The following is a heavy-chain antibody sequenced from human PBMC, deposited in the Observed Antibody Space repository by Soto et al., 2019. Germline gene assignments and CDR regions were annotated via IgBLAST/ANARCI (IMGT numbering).Heavy chain of an antibody. CDR3: ARGHSSSSKYYYYYGMDV. CDR1: GYTFTSYD. V-gene: IGHV1-8*01. J-gene: IGHJ6*04. Sequence: QVQLLQSGAEVKKPGASVKVSCKASGYTFTSYDINWVRQATGQGLEWMGWMNPNSGNTGYAQKFQGRVTMTRNTSISTAYMELSSLRSENTAVYYCARGHSSSSKYYYYYGMDVWGNGTTVTVSS. CDR2: MNPNSGNT. D-gene: IGHD6-6*01.